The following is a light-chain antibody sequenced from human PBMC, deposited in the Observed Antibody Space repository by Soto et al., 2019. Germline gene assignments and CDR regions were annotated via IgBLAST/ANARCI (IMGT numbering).Light chain of an antibody. V-gene: IGKV3-15*01. CDR3: QKYNKWPTWT. CDR1: QSVPSN. CDR2: GPS. J-gene: IGKJ1*01. Sequence: DILMTQSPETLSVCPGERATRSCRASQSVPSNLPWYQQKPGQGPRLSIYGPSTRATGTPARFSGSGSGTDFTLTISNLQSEAFAFYYCQKYNKWPTWTFGQGTKVDIK.